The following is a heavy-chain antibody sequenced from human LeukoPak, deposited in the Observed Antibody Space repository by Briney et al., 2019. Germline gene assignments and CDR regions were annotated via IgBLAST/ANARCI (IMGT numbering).Heavy chain of an antibody. D-gene: IGHD6-19*01. V-gene: IGHV1-2*02. CDR3: ATLGYSSGWETDY. Sequence: ASVKVSCKASGYTSTGCYMHWVRQAPGQGLEWMGWINPNSGGTNYAQKFQGRVTMTRDTSISTAYMELSRLRSDDTAVYYCATLGYSSGWETDYWGQGTLVTVSS. CDR1: GYTSTGCY. CDR2: INPNSGGT. J-gene: IGHJ4*02.